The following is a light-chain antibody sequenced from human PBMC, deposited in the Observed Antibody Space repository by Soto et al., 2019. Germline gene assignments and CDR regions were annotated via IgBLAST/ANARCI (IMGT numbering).Light chain of an antibody. CDR2: AAS. J-gene: IGKJ5*01. CDR1: QGISNY. Sequence: DIQMTQSPSSLSGSVGDSVTITCRASQGISNYLAWYQQKPGKAPTLLIYAASTLQSGVTSRFSGSGSGTDFTLTINRLEPEDSAVYFCQQYTGPPTTFGQGTRLEI. V-gene: IGKV1-27*01. CDR3: QQYTGPPTT.